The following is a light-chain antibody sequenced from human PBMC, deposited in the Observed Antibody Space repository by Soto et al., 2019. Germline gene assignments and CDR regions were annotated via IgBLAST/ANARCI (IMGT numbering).Light chain of an antibody. CDR1: QSVSSSS. Sequence: EIVLTQSPGTLSLSPGERATLSCRASQSVSSSSLAWYQQRPGQAPKLLIYVASSRATGIPDRFSGSGSGTDFTLTISRLEPEDFAVYYCQQYVSSPVTFGQGTKVEIK. J-gene: IGKJ1*01. CDR3: QQYVSSPVT. V-gene: IGKV3-20*01. CDR2: VAS.